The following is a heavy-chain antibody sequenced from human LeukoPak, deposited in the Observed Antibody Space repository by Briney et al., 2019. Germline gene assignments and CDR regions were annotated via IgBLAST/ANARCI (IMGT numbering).Heavy chain of an antibody. CDR1: GFTLSSYS. V-gene: IGHV3-48*01. CDR3: AKDRCSNGVGCYYYYMDV. Sequence: GGSLRLSCAASGFTLSSYSMNWVRQAPGKGLEWVSYISSSSSTIYYADSVKGRFTISRDNAKNSLYLQMNSLRAEDTAVYYCAKDRCSNGVGCYYYYMDVWGKGTTVTISS. D-gene: IGHD2-8*01. CDR2: ISSSSSTI. J-gene: IGHJ6*03.